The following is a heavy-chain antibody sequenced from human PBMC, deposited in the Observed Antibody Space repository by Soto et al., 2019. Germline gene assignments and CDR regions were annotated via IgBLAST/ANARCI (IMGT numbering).Heavy chain of an antibody. V-gene: IGHV5-51*01. CDR1: GYSFTSYW. CDR2: IYPGDSDT. D-gene: IGHD6-13*01. J-gene: IGHJ2*01. CDR3: ARHPVSSSWYRWYFDL. Sequence: GESLKISCKGSGYSFTSYWIGWVRQMPGKGLEWMGIIYPGDSDTRYSPSFQGQVTISADKSISTAYLQWSSLKASDTAVYYCARHPVSSSWYRWYFDLWGRGTLVTVSS.